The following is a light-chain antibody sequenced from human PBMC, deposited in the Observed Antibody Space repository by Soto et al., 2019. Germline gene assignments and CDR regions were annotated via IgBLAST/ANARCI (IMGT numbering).Light chain of an antibody. CDR1: SSDVGGYNY. Sequence: QSALTQPASVSGSPGQSITISCTGTSSDVGGYNYVSWYQQHPGKAPKLMIYEVSNRPSGVSNRFSGSKSGNTASLTISGIQAEDEADYYCSSYTSSFTVVFGGGTKLTVL. J-gene: IGLJ2*01. CDR2: EVS. CDR3: SSYTSSFTVV. V-gene: IGLV2-14*01.